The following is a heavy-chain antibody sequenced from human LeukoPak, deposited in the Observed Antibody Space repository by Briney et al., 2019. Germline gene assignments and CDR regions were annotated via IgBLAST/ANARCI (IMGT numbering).Heavy chain of an antibody. D-gene: IGHD2-2*01. V-gene: IGHV4-34*01. CDR1: GGSFSGYY. J-gene: IGHJ3*02. CDR2: IYHSGST. CDR3: ARTSLYCSSTSCFDDAFDI. Sequence: SETLSLTCAVYGGSFSGYYWGWIRQPPGKGLEWIGSIYHSGSTNYNPSLKSRVTISVDTSKNQFSLKLSSVTAADTAVYYCARTSLYCSSTSCFDDAFDIWGQGTMVTVSS.